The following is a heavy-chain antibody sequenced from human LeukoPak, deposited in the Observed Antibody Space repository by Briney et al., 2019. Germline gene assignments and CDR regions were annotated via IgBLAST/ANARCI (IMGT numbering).Heavy chain of an antibody. Sequence: GGSLRLSCAASGFTFSTYGMHWVRQAPGKGLEWVAFIRYDGSIKYYVDSVKGRFTISRDNSKNTLYLEMNSLRAEDTAVYYCAKDVNVGGDYFDCWGQGTLVTVSS. CDR2: IRYDGSIK. CDR1: GFTFSTYG. V-gene: IGHV3-30*02. D-gene: IGHD3-10*01. CDR3: AKDVNVGGDYFDC. J-gene: IGHJ4*02.